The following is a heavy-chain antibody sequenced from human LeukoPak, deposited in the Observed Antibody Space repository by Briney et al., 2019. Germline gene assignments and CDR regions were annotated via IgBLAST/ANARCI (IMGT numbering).Heavy chain of an antibody. V-gene: IGHV4-59*01. J-gene: IGHJ4*02. D-gene: IGHD1-26*01. CDR1: GGSISSYY. CDR2: IYYSGTT. CDR3: ARSSGAYRSFDY. Sequence: PSETLSLTCTVSGGSISSYYWSWLRQPPGKGREWIGYIYYSGTTDYNPSLKCRVTISVDTSNNQFYLKVSSVTAADTAVYYCARSSGAYRSFDYWGQGTLVPVSS.